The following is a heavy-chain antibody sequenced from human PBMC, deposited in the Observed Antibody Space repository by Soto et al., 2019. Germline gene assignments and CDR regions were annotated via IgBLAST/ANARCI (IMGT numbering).Heavy chain of an antibody. J-gene: IGHJ4*02. CDR2: ISYDGSNK. Sequence: QVQLVESGGGVVQPGRSLRLSCAASGFTFSSYAMHWVRQAPGKGLEWVAVISYDGSNKYYADSVKGRFTISRDNSKNTLYLQMNSLRAEDTAVYYCARLVTGYYYDSSGNSNVDYWGQGTLVTVSS. CDR1: GFTFSSYA. D-gene: IGHD3-22*01. V-gene: IGHV3-30-3*01. CDR3: ARLVTGYYYDSSGNSNVDY.